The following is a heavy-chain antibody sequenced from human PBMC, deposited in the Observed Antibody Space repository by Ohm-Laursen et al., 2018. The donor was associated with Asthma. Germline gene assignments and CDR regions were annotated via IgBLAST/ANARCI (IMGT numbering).Heavy chain of an antibody. D-gene: IGHD3-9*01. CDR1: NGSVRGHY. CDR2: MSSNGGA. J-gene: IGHJ5*02. CDR3: ARLDWAQSMFDA. V-gene: IGHV4-59*02. Sequence: SDTLSLTCTVFNGSVRGHYWNWVRQPPGRELEWIAYMSSNGGANYSPSLRSRVTLSTDTSTNQVSLRLSSVTAADTALYFCARLDWAQSMFDAWGQGSLVTVSS.